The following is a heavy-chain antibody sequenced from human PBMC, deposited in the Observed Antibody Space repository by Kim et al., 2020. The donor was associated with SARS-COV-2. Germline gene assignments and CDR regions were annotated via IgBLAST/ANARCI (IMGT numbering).Heavy chain of an antibody. CDR3: ARGAVTNGIGY. CDR2: P. J-gene: IGHJ4*02. V-gene: IGHV7-4-1*02. D-gene: IGHD4-4*01. Sequence: PTYAQGFTGRFVFSLDPSVSTAYLQISSLKAEDTAVYYCARGAVTNGIGYWGQGTLVTVSS.